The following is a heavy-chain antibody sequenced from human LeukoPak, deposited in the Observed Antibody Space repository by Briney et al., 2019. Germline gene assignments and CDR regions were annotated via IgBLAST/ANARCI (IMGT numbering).Heavy chain of an antibody. CDR1: GFTFSSYT. D-gene: IGHD6-13*01. Sequence: PGGSLRLSCAASGFTFSSYTMNWVRQAPGKGLEWVSSISSSSTYKYYADSVKGRFTISRDNSKNTLYLQMNSLRAEDTAVYYCAKGTAAATNRYFDYWGQGTLVTVSS. CDR2: ISSSSTYK. V-gene: IGHV3-21*04. J-gene: IGHJ4*02. CDR3: AKGTAAATNRYFDY.